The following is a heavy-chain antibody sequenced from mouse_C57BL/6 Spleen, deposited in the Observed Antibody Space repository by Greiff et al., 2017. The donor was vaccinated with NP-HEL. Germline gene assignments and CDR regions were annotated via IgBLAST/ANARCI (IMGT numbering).Heavy chain of an antibody. CDR3: ARPDGYDY. Sequence: VQLQQPGAELVKPGASVKLSCKASGYTFTSYWMQWVKQRPGQGLEWIGEIDPSDSYTNYNQKFKGKATLTVDTSSSTAYMQLSSLTSEDSAVYYCARPDGYDYWGQGTTLTVSS. D-gene: IGHD2-3*01. CDR2: IDPSDSYT. CDR1: GYTFTSYW. J-gene: IGHJ2*01. V-gene: IGHV1-50*01.